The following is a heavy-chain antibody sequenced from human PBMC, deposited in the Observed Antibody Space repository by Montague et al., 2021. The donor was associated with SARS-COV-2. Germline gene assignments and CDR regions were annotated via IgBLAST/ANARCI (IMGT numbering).Heavy chain of an antibody. V-gene: IGHV4-34*01. J-gene: IGHJ6*02. Sequence: SETLPLTCAVYGGSFSGYYWSWIRQPPGKGLEWIGEINHSGSTNYNPSLKSRVTISVDTSKNQFPLKLSSVTAADTAVYYCARGITGTTFYYYYYYGMDVWGQGTTVTVSS. CDR2: INHSGST. CDR1: GGSFSGYY. CDR3: ARGITGTTFYYYYYYGMDV. D-gene: IGHD1-7*01.